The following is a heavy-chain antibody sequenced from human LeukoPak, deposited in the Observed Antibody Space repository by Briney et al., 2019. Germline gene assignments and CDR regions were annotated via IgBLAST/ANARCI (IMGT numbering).Heavy chain of an antibody. CDR2: ISGSGGST. CDR3: ARAGSGRSPDWFDP. J-gene: IGHJ5*02. Sequence: GGSLRLSCAASGFTFSSYGMSWVRQAPGKGLEWASAISGSGGSTYYAGSVKGRFTISRDNSKNTLYLQMNSLRAEDTAVYYCARAGSGRSPDWFDPWGQGTLVTVSS. D-gene: IGHD1-26*01. CDR1: GFTFSSYG. V-gene: IGHV3-23*01.